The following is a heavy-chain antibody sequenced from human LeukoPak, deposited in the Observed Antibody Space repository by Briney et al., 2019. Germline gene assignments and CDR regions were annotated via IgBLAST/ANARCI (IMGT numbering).Heavy chain of an antibody. CDR2: IKRDGSQE. J-gene: IGHJ3*02. CDR1: GFSLSSHW. CDR3: AKDISPFYSSSWLIRAFDI. D-gene: IGHD6-13*01. Sequence: GGSLRLSCAASGFSLSSHWMAWVRQAPGKGLEWVANIKRDGSQENYVDSVKGRFTISRDNAKNSLYLQMNSLRAEDMALYYCAKDISPFYSSSWLIRAFDIWGQGTMVTVSS. V-gene: IGHV3-7*03.